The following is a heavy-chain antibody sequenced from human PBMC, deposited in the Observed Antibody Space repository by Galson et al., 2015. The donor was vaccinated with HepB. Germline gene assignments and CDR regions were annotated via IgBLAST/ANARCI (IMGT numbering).Heavy chain of an antibody. D-gene: IGHD2-15*01. J-gene: IGHJ4*02. CDR2: MNPRRGNA. V-gene: IGHV1-8*01. CDR3: ATFGGWADY. CDR1: GYSFTSYA. Sequence: SVKVSCKAIGYSFTSYALNWVRQATGQGLEWVGWMNPRRGNAGYAQKLQGRVTMTRDIAEGTAYMELSSLRPEDTAVYYCATFGGWADYWGQGTLVTVSS.